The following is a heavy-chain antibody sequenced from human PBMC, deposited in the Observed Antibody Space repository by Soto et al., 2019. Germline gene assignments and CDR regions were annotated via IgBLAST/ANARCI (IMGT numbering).Heavy chain of an antibody. CDR3: ARSPGYSNQWFDP. CDR1: GFIFRTYS. CDR2: ISGSSSYI. V-gene: IGHV3-21*01. Sequence: PGGSLRLSCAASGFIFRTYSMSWVRQAPGKGLEWVSSISGSSSYIYYADSVKGRFTISRDNAKDSLFLQMNSLRAEDTAVYYCARSPGYSNQWFDPWGQGTLVTVSS. D-gene: IGHD6-13*01. J-gene: IGHJ5*02.